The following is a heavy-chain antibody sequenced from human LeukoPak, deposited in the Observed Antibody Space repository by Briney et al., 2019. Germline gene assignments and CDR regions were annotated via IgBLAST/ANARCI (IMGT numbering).Heavy chain of an antibody. CDR2: ISYDGSNK. CDR3: VRGGVDY. Sequence: PGGSLRLSCAASGFTFSSYAMHWVRQAPGKGLEWVAVISYDGSNKYYADSVKGRFTISRDNSKNTLYLQMNSLRAEDTAVYYCVRGGVDYWGQRTLVTVSS. D-gene: IGHD3-16*01. CDR1: GFTFSSYA. V-gene: IGHV3-30-3*01. J-gene: IGHJ4*02.